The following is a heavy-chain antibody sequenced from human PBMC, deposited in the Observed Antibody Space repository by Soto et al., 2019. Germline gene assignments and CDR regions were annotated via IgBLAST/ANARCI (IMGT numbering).Heavy chain of an antibody. Sequence: PVGSMRLSCAASGFTFSSYWISWVRQAPGKGLEWVANIKQDGSEKYYVDSVKGRFTISRDNAKNSLYLQMNSLRAADTAVYYCARDKITGLFDYWGQGTLVTVSS. J-gene: IGHJ4*02. CDR3: ARDKITGLFDY. V-gene: IGHV3-7*01. D-gene: IGHD2-8*02. CDR1: GFTFSSYW. CDR2: IKQDGSEK.